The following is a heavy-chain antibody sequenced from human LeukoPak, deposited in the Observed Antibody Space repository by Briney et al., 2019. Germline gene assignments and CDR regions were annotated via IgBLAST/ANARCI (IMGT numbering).Heavy chain of an antibody. J-gene: IGHJ5*02. Sequence: ASVKVSCKASGYTFTSYDINWVRQATGQGLEWMGWMNPNSGNTGYAQKFQGRVTMTRNTSISTAYMELSSLRSEDTAVYYCAREVRYGDYVYNWFDPWGQGTLVTVSS. CDR1: GYTFTSYD. CDR3: AREVRYGDYVYNWFDP. D-gene: IGHD4-17*01. V-gene: IGHV1-8*01. CDR2: MNPNSGNT.